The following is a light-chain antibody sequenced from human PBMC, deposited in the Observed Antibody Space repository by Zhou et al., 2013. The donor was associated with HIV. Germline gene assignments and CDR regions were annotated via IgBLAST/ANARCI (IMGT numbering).Light chain of an antibody. J-gene: IGKJ1*01. CDR2: GAS. CDR3: QQYGSSFWT. V-gene: IGKV3-20*01. CDR1: QSLSSNY. Sequence: EIVLTQSPGTLSLSPGERATLFCRASQSLSSNYLAWYQQKPGQAPRLLIYGASNRATGIPDRFSGSASGTDFTLTVSRLEPEDSAVYYCQQYGSSFWTFGQGTKVEIK.